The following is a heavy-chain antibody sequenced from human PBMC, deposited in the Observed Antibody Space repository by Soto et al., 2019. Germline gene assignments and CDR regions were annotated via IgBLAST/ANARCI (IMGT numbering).Heavy chain of an antibody. CDR2: IKQDGSEK. CDR3: ARDVSGYYFDY. Sequence: VGSRRLSCAASGFTFSSYWMSWVRQAPGKGLEWVANIKQDGSEKYYVDSVKGRFTISRDNAKNSLYLQMNSLRAEDTAVYYCARDVSGYYFDYWGQGTLVTVSS. V-gene: IGHV3-7*03. CDR1: GFTFSSYW. D-gene: IGHD6-25*01. J-gene: IGHJ4*02.